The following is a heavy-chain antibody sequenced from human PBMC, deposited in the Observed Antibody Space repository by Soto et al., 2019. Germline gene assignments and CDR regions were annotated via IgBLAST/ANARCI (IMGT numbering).Heavy chain of an antibody. J-gene: IGHJ4*02. CDR1: GFPFSSYA. Sequence: GGSLRLSCAASGFPFSSYAMTWVRQAPGKGLEWVSSISASGGSTYYADSVKGRFTISGDNSKNTLYLQMNSLRAEDTAVYYCAKDSTISVGPAATFDYWGQGTLVTVSS. CDR2: ISASGGST. CDR3: AKDSTISVGPAATFDY. D-gene: IGHD2-2*01. V-gene: IGHV3-23*01.